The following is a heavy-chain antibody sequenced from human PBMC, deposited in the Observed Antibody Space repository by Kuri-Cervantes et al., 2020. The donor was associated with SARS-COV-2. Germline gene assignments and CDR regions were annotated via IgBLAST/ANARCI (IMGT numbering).Heavy chain of an antibody. CDR1: GYTFTSYG. CDR2: ISAYNGNT. CDR3: ARTYCSSTSCYTGWSDYYYYYMDV. Sequence: APVKVSCKASGYTFTSYGISWVRQAPGQGLEWMGWISAYNGNTNYAQKLQGRVTMTTDTSTSTAYMELRSLRSDDTAVYYCARTYCSSTSCYTGWSDYYYYYMDVWGKGTTVTVSS. V-gene: IGHV1-18*01. J-gene: IGHJ6*03. D-gene: IGHD2-2*02.